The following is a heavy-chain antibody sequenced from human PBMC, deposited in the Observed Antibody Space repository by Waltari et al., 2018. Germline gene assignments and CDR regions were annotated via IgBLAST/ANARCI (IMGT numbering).Heavy chain of an antibody. D-gene: IGHD3-3*01. J-gene: IGHJ4*02. Sequence: QVQLQQWGAGLLKPSETLSLTCAVYGGSFSGYYWSWIRQPPGQGLEWIGEINHSGSTNYNPSLKSRVTISVDTSKNQFSLKLSSVTAADTAVYYCASGGGVAGVFDYWGQGTLVTVSS. CDR3: ASGGGVAGVFDY. CDR1: GGSFSGYY. V-gene: IGHV4-34*01. CDR2: INHSGST.